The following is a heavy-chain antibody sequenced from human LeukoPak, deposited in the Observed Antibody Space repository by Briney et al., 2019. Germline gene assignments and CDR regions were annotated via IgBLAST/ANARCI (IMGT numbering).Heavy chain of an antibody. V-gene: IGHV1-18*01. J-gene: IGHJ5*02. CDR1: GYTFTSYG. CDR3: ARDRSIAAADNWFDP. D-gene: IGHD6-13*01. CDR2: ISTYNGDT. Sequence: GASVKVSCKASGYTFTSYGISWVRQAPGQGLEWMGWISTYNGDTNYAQKLQGRVTMTTDTSTNTAYMELRSLRSEDTAVYYCARDRSIAAADNWFDPWGQGTLVTVSS.